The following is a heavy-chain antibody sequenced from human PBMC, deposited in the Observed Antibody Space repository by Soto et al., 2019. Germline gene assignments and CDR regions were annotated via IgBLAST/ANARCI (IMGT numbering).Heavy chain of an antibody. D-gene: IGHD3-10*01. CDR3: ARASWDRVRGVKEFDS. CDR1: GYTFTNDY. V-gene: IGHV1-46*01. CDR2: INPSTGTT. J-gene: IGHJ4*02. Sequence: QVQLVHSGAEVKKPGSSVKVSCKASGYTFTNDYMHWVRQAPGQGLEWMGIINPSTGTTSYAQKFQGRVTMTRDTSTSTVHMELSSLRSDDTAVYYSARASWDRVRGVKEFDSWGQGTLVTVSS.